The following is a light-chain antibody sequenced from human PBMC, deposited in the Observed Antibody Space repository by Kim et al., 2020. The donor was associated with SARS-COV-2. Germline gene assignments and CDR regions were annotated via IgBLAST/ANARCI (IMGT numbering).Light chain of an antibody. CDR3: QQYGVSRSFT. V-gene: IGKV3-20*01. CDR1: QSVTSRY. J-gene: IGKJ3*01. CDR2: GAS. Sequence: PGEGATPSCRASQSVTSRYLAWYQQKPGQAPRLLIYGASSRAPGIPGRFSGSGSGTDFTLTISRLEPEDFAVYYCQQYGVSRSFTFGPGTKVDIK.